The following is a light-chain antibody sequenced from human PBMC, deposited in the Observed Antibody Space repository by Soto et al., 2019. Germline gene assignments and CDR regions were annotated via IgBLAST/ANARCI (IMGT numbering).Light chain of an antibody. CDR1: QSITND. Sequence: DIQMTQSPSSLSASVGDRITITCRASQSITNDLNWYQQIPGKAPKLLIYTAATSQSGVPSRFSGSGSGTDFTLTINNLQPEDFATYYCHQSYSTVWTFGQGTKVEIK. J-gene: IGKJ1*01. CDR3: HQSYSTVWT. CDR2: TAA. V-gene: IGKV1-39*01.